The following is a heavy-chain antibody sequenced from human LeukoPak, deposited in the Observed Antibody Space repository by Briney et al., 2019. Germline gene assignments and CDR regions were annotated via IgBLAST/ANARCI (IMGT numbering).Heavy chain of an antibody. Sequence: PGGSLRLSCAASGFTVSSYAMNWVRQAPGKGLEWVSTISDSGGSTYYADSVKGRFTISRDNSKNTLYLQMNSLRAEDTAVYYCAKNSIGSGWFDYWGQGTLVTVSS. J-gene: IGHJ4*02. V-gene: IGHV3-23*01. D-gene: IGHD6-19*01. CDR3: AKNSIGSGWFDY. CDR2: ISDSGGST. CDR1: GFTVSSYA.